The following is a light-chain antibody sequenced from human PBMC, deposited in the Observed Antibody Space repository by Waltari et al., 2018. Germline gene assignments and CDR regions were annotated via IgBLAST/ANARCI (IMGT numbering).Light chain of an antibody. V-gene: IGKV3-15*01. CDR3: QKYNNWPRT. CDR1: QSVAGN. J-gene: IGKJ2*01. Sequence: ETVMTQSPATLSVSPGERVTLSCRASQSVAGNLAWYQQKPGQAPRLLIYGASTRATGIPARFSGSGSGTEFTLTISSLQSEDFAVYYCQKYNNWPRTFGQGTKLEI. CDR2: GAS.